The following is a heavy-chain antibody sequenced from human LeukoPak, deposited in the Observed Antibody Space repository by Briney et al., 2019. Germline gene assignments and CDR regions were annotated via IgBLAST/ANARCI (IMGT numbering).Heavy chain of an antibody. V-gene: IGHV3-30-3*01. CDR2: ILSDGTNK. CDR1: GFTSSAYA. CDR3: ARVGKGDSSGYPLFSEAFDI. D-gene: IGHD3-22*01. Sequence: QPGGSLRLSCAASGFTSSAYAMHWVRQAPGKGLEWVATILSDGTNKYYADSVKGRFTISRDNSKNTLYLQMNSLRAEDTAVYYCARVGKGDSSGYPLFSEAFDIWGQGTMVTVSS. J-gene: IGHJ3*02.